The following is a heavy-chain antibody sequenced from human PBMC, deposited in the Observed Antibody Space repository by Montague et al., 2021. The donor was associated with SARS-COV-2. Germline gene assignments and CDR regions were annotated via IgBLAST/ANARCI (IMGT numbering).Heavy chain of an antibody. CDR3: AKDDGSGNYYNGLYEN. V-gene: IGHV3-23*01. J-gene: IGHJ4*02. CDR1: GFTFKHYA. D-gene: IGHD3-10*01. Sequence: SLRLSCAASGFTFKHYAMGWFRQAPGKGLEWVSAVSDTGGGTYYADSVKGRLTISRDNGRNSVHLQMNSLRAEDTALYYCAKDDGSGNYYNGLYENWGQGTRVTVSS. CDR2: VSDTGGGT.